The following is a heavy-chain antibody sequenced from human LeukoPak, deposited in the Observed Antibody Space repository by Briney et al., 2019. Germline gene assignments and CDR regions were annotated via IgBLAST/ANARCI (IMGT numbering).Heavy chain of an antibody. CDR2: ISSSSSYI. J-gene: IGHJ3*02. V-gene: IGHV3-21*01. CDR1: GFTFSSYS. CDR3: ARDPVGSYYDSSGYPGAFDI. D-gene: IGHD3-22*01. Sequence: GGSLRLSCAASGFTFSSYSMTWVRQAPGKGLEWVSSISSSSSYIYYADSVKGRFTISRDNAKNSLYLQMNSLRAEDTAVYYCARDPVGSYYDSSGYPGAFDIWGQGTMVTVSS.